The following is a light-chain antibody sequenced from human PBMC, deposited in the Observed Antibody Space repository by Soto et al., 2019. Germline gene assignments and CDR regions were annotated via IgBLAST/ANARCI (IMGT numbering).Light chain of an antibody. Sequence: EIVLTQSPGTLSLSPGERATLSCRASQSVSSSYLAWYQQKPGQAPSLLIYGASSRATGIPDRFSGSGSGTDFTLTINRLEPEDFAVYYCQQYGSSPRTFGQGTKVDIK. CDR3: QQYGSSPRT. J-gene: IGKJ1*01. V-gene: IGKV3-20*01. CDR1: QSVSSSY. CDR2: GAS.